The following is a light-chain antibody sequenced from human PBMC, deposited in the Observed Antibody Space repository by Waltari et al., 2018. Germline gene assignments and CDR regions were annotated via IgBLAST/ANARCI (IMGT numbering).Light chain of an antibody. CDR1: QSVSSSY. CDR3: QQYGSSLFGT. V-gene: IGKV3-20*01. CDR2: GAS. Sequence: EIVLTQSPGTLSLSPGERATLSCRASQSVSSSYLAWYQQKPGQAPRLLLYGASSRATGIPDRFSGSGSGTDFTLTISRLEPEDFAVYYCQQYGSSLFGTFGPGTKVDI. J-gene: IGKJ3*01.